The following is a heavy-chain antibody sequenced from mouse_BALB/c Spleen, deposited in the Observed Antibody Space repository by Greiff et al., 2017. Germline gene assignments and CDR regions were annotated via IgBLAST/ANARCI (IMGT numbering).Heavy chain of an antibody. V-gene: IGHV5-12-2*01. CDR1: GFTFSSYT. CDR2: ISNGGGST. CDR3: ARQRSTMITEWYFDV. J-gene: IGHJ1*01. D-gene: IGHD2-4*01. Sequence: EVQLVESGGGLVQPGGSLKLSCAASGFTFSSYTMSWVRQTPEKRLEWVAYISNGGGSTYYPDTVKGRFTISRDNAKNTLYLQMSSLKSEDTAMYYCARQRSTMITEWYFDVWGAGTTVTVSS.